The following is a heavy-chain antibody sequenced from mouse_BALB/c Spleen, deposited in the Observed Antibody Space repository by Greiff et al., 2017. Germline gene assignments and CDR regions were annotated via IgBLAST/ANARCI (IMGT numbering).Heavy chain of an antibody. D-gene: IGHD2-14*01. CDR3: ARSGRYDVGFAY. J-gene: IGHJ3*01. CDR2: ISSGSSTI. Sequence: EVMLVESGGGLVQPGGSRKLSCAASGFTFSSFGMHWVRQAPEKGLEWVAYISSGSSTIYYADTVKGRFTISRDNPKNTLFLQMTSLRSEDTAMYYCARSGRYDVGFAYWGQGTLVTVSA. CDR1: GFTFSSFG. V-gene: IGHV5-17*02.